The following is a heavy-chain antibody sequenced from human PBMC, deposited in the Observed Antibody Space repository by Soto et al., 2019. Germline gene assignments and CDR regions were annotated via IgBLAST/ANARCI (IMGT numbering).Heavy chain of an antibody. D-gene: IGHD1-7*01. Sequence: QLQLQESGSGLVKPSQTLSLTCAVSGGSISSGGYSWSWIRQPPGKGLEWIGYIYHSGSTYYNPSLKSRVTISVDRSTNQFSLKLSSVTAADTAVYYCARATSYGAGTTGGFDYWGQGTLVTVSS. CDR1: GGSISSGGYS. CDR2: IYHSGST. J-gene: IGHJ4*02. CDR3: ARATSYGAGTTGGFDY. V-gene: IGHV4-30-2*01.